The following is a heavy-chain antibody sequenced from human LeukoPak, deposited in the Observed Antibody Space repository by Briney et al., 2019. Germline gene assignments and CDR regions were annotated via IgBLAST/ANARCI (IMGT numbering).Heavy chain of an antibody. CDR2: ITSSSSHI. Sequence: GGSLRLSCAASGFTFSSYPMTWVRQPPGKGLERVASITSSSSHIYYADSVKGRFTISRDNAKNSLYLQMNSLRAEDTAIYYCARVMMGATVTTFHYYCMDVWGVGTTVTVSS. D-gene: IGHD4-11*01. J-gene: IGHJ6*03. CDR1: GFTFSSYP. CDR3: ARVMMGATVTTFHYYCMDV. V-gene: IGHV3-21*01.